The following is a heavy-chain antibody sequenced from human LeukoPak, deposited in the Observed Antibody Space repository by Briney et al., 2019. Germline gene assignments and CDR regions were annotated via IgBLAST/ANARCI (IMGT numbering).Heavy chain of an antibody. D-gene: IGHD6-19*01. CDR3: ATTLGSGWKFDY. Sequence: PGRSLRLSCAASGFTFSSYAMHWVRQAPGKGLEWVAIISYDGSNKYYAESVKGRFTISRDNSKNTLYLQMNSLRPEDTAVYYCATTLGSGWKFDYWGQGTLVTVSS. CDR2: ISYDGSNK. V-gene: IGHV3-30*04. J-gene: IGHJ4*02. CDR1: GFTFSSYA.